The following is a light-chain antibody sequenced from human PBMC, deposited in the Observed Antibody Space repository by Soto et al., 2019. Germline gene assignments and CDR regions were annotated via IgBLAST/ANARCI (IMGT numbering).Light chain of an antibody. V-gene: IGKV1-5*01. Sequence: DIQMTKSPSTLSASVGDIVTITCRASQSISGWLAWYQQKPGKAPTLLIYDASSLQTGVPSRFSGSGSGTEFTLTVSSLQPDDFATYCCQQYNSYLITFGGGTKVEIK. CDR2: DAS. J-gene: IGKJ4*01. CDR1: QSISGW. CDR3: QQYNSYLIT.